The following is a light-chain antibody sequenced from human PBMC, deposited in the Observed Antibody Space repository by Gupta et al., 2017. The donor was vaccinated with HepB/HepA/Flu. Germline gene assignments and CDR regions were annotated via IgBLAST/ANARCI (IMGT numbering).Light chain of an antibody. V-gene: IGLV1-51*01. CDR2: YNS. J-gene: IGLJ2*01. CDR1: SSNIGNNY. CDR3: CKWASSMSGNVV. Sequence: QSVLTQPPSVSPAPVQKVTISCSGSSSNIGNNYVSWYQQLPGTVPPLLIYYNSKRPSGIPDRFSCANNCASATLVITGRQNGDEAEDYCCKWASSMSGNVVFGGGTKLTVL.